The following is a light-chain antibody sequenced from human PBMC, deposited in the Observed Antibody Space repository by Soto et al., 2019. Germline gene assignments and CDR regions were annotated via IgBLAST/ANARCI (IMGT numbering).Light chain of an antibody. CDR3: SSFTNTNSLEDWV. Sequence: QSALTQPASVSGSPGQSITISCIGTSSDVGSYNLVSWYQQHPGKAPKVLIYEVDSRTSGISDRFSGSKSGNTASLTISGLQPEDEADYYCSSFTNTNSLEDWVFGGGTKLTVL. CDR1: SSDVGSYNL. J-gene: IGLJ3*02. V-gene: IGLV2-14*02. CDR2: EVD.